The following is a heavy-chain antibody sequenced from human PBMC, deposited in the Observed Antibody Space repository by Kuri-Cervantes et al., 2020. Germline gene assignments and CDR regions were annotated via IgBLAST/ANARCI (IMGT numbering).Heavy chain of an antibody. Sequence: SQTLSLTCAVYGGSFSGYYWSWIRQPPGKGLEWIGEINHSGSTNYNPSLKSRVTISIDTSKNQFSLSLTSVTAADTAVYYCARGRSVSTSSYHYYFIDVWGKGTTVTVSS. J-gene: IGHJ6*03. CDR2: INHSGST. D-gene: IGHD3-10*01. V-gene: IGHV4-34*01. CDR1: GGSFSGYY. CDR3: ARGRSVSTSSYHYYFIDV.